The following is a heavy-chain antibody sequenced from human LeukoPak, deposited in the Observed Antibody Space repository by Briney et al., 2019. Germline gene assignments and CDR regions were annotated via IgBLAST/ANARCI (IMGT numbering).Heavy chain of an antibody. V-gene: IGHV3-30*02. Sequence: GGSLRLSCAASGFTFSSYGMHWVRQAPGKGLEWVAFIRYDGSNKYYADSVKGRFTISRDNAKNSLYLQMNSLRAEDTALYYCARASAAPYYFDYWGQGTLVTVSS. J-gene: IGHJ4*02. D-gene: IGHD2-2*01. CDR2: IRYDGSNK. CDR3: ARASAAPYYFDY. CDR1: GFTFSSYG.